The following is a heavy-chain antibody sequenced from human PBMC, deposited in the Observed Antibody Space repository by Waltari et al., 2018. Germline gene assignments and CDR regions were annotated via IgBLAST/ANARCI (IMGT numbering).Heavy chain of an antibody. Sequence: QVQLQESGPGLVKPSETLSLNCTVSGGSISSNYWSWIRQPPGKGLEWIGYIYYSGRTNYNPSLKSRVTLSINTSKNQFSLKLTSVTAADTAVYYCASLGRYTWNYYAFDIWGQGTKVTVSS. CDR2: IYYSGRT. V-gene: IGHV4-59*01. D-gene: IGHD1-7*01. CDR3: ASLGRYTWNYYAFDI. CDR1: GGSISSNY. J-gene: IGHJ3*02.